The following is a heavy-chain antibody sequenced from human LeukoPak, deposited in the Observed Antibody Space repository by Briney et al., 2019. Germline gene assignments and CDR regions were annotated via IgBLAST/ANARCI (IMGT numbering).Heavy chain of an antibody. D-gene: IGHD3-10*01. Sequence: FTFSXXAMSWVRQXPGKGLEGVSAISGSGGSTYYADSVKGRFTISRDNSKNTLYLQMNSLRAEDTAVYYCAKDLSGSNDAFDIWGQGTMVTVSS. V-gene: IGHV3-23*01. CDR1: FTFSXXA. CDR2: ISGSGGST. J-gene: IGHJ3*02. CDR3: AKDLSGSNDAFDI.